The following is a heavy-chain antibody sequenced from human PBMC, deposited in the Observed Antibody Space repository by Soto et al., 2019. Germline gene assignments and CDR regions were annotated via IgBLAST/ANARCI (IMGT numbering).Heavy chain of an antibody. D-gene: IGHD4-17*01. J-gene: IGHJ5*02. V-gene: IGHV4-31*03. CDR3: ARGGYDYGDYVGWFDP. CDR1: GCSISSGGYY. Sequence: PSETLSLTCPVSGCSISSGGYYWSWIRQHPGKGLEWIGYIYYSGSTYYNPSLKSRVTISVDTSKNQFSLKLSSVTAADTAVYYCARGGYDYGDYVGWFDPWGQGTLVTVSS. CDR2: IYYSGST.